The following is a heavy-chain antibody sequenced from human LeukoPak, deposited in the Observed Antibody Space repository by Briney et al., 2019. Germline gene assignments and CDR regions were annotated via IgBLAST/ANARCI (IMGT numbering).Heavy chain of an antibody. CDR1: GGSISSSSFY. Sequence: PSETLSLTCTVSGGSISSSSFYWGWIRQPPGKGLEWIGSIYYSGSTYYNPSLKSRVTISVDTSKNQFSLKLSSVTAADTAVYYCVRRIILGIQGFDPWGQGTLVTVSS. CDR2: IYYSGST. J-gene: IGHJ5*02. D-gene: IGHD7-27*01. V-gene: IGHV4-39*01. CDR3: VRRIILGIQGFDP.